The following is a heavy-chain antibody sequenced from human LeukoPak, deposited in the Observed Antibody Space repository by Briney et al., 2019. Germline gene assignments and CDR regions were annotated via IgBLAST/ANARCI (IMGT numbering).Heavy chain of an antibody. Sequence: ASVKASCKASGYTFSGYYMHWVRQAPGQGLEWMGWINPNSGGTNYAQKFQGRVTMTRDTSISTAYMELSRLRSDDTAVYYCARVTPDDYDILTGIDYWGQGTLVTVSS. V-gene: IGHV1-2*02. D-gene: IGHD3-9*01. J-gene: IGHJ4*02. CDR2: INPNSGGT. CDR1: GYTFSGYY. CDR3: ARVTPDDYDILTGIDY.